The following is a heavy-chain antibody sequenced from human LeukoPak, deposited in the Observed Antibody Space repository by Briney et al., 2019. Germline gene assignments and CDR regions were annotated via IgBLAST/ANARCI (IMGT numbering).Heavy chain of an antibody. CDR3: ASVGSDLWSGYHY. CDR1: GFTFSDYY. V-gene: IGHV3-30-3*01. Sequence: GGSLRLSCAASGFTFSDYYMSWIRQAPGKGLEWVAVISYDGSNKYYADSVKGRFTISRDNSKNTLYLQMNSLRAEDTAVYYCASVGSDLWSGYHYWGQGTLVTVSS. J-gene: IGHJ4*02. D-gene: IGHD3-3*01. CDR2: ISYDGSNK.